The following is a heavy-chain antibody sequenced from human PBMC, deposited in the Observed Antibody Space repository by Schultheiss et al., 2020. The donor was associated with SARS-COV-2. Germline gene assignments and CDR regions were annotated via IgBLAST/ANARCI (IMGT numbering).Heavy chain of an antibody. Sequence: ASVKVSCKASGYTFTSYDINWVRQATGQGLEWMGWMNPNSGGTNYAQKFQGRVTMTEDTSTDTAYMELSSLRSEDTAVYYCARGRPTVTTPIDYWGQGTLVTVSS. CDR3: ARGRPTVTTPIDY. V-gene: IGHV1-8*01. J-gene: IGHJ4*02. CDR1: GYTFTSYD. CDR2: MNPNSGGT. D-gene: IGHD4-17*01.